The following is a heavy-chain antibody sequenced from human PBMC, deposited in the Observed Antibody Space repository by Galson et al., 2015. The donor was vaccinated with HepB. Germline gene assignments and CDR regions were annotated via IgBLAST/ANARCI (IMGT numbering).Heavy chain of an antibody. D-gene: IGHD4-17*01. CDR2: IDPSDSYT. CDR1: GYSFSSYW. J-gene: IGHJ6*02. Sequence: QSGAEVKNPGESLRISCKGSGYSFSSYWISWVRQMSGKGLEWMATIDPSDSYTNYSPSFQGHVTISADKSISTAHLQWSTLKASDSAMYYCARHKGMDYGDYHYYYYYGMDVWGQGTTVTVSS. CDR3: ARHKGMDYGDYHYYYYYGMDV. V-gene: IGHV5-10-1*01.